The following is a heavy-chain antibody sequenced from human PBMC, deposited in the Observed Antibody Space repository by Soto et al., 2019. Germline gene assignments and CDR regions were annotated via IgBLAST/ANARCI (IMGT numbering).Heavy chain of an antibody. CDR2: IRTKADNYAA. D-gene: IGHD5-18*01. CDR1: GFSFSGSA. CDR3: TRDHGEYDYGFDY. V-gene: IGHV3-73*02. Sequence: EVQLVESGGGLVQPGESLKLSCAASGFSFSGSAMHWVRQASGKGLEWVGRIRTKADNYAAAYGASVKGRFTISRDDSKNTTYLQMNSLKTEDTAVYYCTRDHGEYDYGFDYWGQGTLVTVSS. J-gene: IGHJ4*02.